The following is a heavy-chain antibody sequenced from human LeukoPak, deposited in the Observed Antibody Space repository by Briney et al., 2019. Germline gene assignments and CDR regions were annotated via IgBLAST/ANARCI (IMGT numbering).Heavy chain of an antibody. V-gene: IGHV3-74*01. CDR1: GFTFSSHS. CDR2: ISSDGSST. Sequence: GGSLRLSCAASGFTFSSHSMHWVRQAPGKGLVWVSRISSDGSSTIYADSVKGRFTISRDNAKNTLYLQMNSLRAEDTAVYYCARLGSGSTLDCWGQGILVTVSS. CDR3: ARLGSGSTLDC. D-gene: IGHD3-10*01. J-gene: IGHJ4*02.